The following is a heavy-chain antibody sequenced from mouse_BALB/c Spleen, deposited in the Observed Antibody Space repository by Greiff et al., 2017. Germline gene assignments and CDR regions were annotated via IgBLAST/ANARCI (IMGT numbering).Heavy chain of an antibody. Sequence: EVQVVESGGGLVKPGGSLKLSCAASGFTFSDYYMYWVRQTPEKRLEWVATISDGGSYTYYPDSVKGRFTISRDNAKNNLYLQMSSLKSEDTAMYYCARGGSYYGSSYFDYWGQGTTLTVSS. D-gene: IGHD1-1*01. CDR1: GFTFSDYY. CDR2: ISDGGSYT. CDR3: ARGGSYYGSSYFDY. J-gene: IGHJ2*01. V-gene: IGHV5-4*02.